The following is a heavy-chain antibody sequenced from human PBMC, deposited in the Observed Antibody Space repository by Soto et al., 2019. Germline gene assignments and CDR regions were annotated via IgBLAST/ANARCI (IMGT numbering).Heavy chain of an antibody. D-gene: IGHD3-22*01. CDR2: ISGSGGST. CDR1: GFTFSIYA. J-gene: IGHJ4*02. V-gene: IGHV3-23*01. Sequence: SLRLSCASSGFTFSIYAMSWVRQCPGKGLELVSAISGSGGSTYYADSVKGRFTISRDNSKNTLYLQMNSLRAEDTAVYYCAKAAGGMIVKVPIDYWGQGTLVTVSS. CDR3: AKAAGGMIVKVPIDY.